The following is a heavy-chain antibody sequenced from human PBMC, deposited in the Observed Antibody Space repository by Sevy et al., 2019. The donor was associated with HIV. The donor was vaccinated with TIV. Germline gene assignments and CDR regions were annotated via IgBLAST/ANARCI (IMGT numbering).Heavy chain of an antibody. D-gene: IGHD3-10*01. CDR1: GFTFSSYA. CDR2: ISYDGSNK. J-gene: IGHJ4*02. V-gene: IGHV3-30-3*01. CDR3: AREEVLLWFGELPPWYFDY. Sequence: GGSLRLSCAASGFTFSSYAMHWVRQAPGKGLEWVAVISYDGSNKYYADSVKGRFTISRDNSKNTLYLQRNSLRAGDTAVYYCAREEVLLWFGELPPWYFDYWGQGTLVTVSS.